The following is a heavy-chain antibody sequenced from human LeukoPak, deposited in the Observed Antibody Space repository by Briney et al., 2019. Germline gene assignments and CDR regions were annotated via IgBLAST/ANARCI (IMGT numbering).Heavy chain of an antibody. V-gene: IGHV4-39*01. CDR2: IYYSGST. CDR1: GASITNSRYY. D-gene: IGHD3-22*01. J-gene: IGHJ6*02. CDR3: ARTIYDSIFWGYYGMDV. Sequence: SETLSLTCTVSGASITNSRYYWGWIRQPPGKGLEWIGSIYYSGSTYYNPSLKSRVTISVDTSKNQFSLKLSSVTAADTAVYYCARTIYDSIFWGYYGMDVWGQGTTVTVSS.